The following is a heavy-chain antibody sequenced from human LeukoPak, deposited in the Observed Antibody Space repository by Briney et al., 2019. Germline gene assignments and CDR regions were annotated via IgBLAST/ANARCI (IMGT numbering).Heavy chain of an antibody. CDR2: MNPNSGNT. D-gene: IGHD3-22*01. CDR1: GYTFTSYD. V-gene: IGHV1-8*01. Sequence: ASVKASCKASGYTFTSYDINWVRQATGQGLEWMGWMNPNSGNTGYAQKFQGRVTMTRNTSISTAYMELSSLRSEDTAVYYCARGTYDSSGYYPSFDYWGQGTLVTVSS. CDR3: ARGTYDSSGYYPSFDY. J-gene: IGHJ4*02.